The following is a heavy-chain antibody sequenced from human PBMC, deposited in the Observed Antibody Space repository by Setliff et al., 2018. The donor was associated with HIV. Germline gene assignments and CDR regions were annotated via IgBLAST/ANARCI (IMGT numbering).Heavy chain of an antibody. D-gene: IGHD2-15*01. CDR3: VKGAGGYYDF. J-gene: IGHJ4*02. Sequence: ASVKVSCKASGYTFTDYYIQWVRQAPGQGLEWMGWINAESGDTNYAEKFLGRVTMTRDTSINTAYMELNRLLYDDTALYYCVKGAGGYYDFWSQGTLVTVSS. V-gene: IGHV1-2*02. CDR1: GYTFTDYY. CDR2: INAESGDT.